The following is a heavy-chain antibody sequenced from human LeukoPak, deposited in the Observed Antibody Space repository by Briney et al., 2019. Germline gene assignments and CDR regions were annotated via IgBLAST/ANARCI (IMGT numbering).Heavy chain of an antibody. D-gene: IGHD5-12*01. J-gene: IGHJ4*02. Sequence: GASVKVSCKASGYTFTSYGITWVRQAPGQGLEWMGWISTYNGNTNYAQNLQGRVTMTTDTSTSTAYMDLRSLRSDDTAVYYCARGRGSTSRYWGQGPLVTVSS. CDR1: GYTFTSYG. V-gene: IGHV1-18*01. CDR3: ARGRGSTSRY. CDR2: ISTYNGNT.